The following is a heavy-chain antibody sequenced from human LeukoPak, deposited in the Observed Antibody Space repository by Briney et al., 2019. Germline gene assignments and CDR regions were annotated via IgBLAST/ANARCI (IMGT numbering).Heavy chain of an antibody. CDR1: GYTFTGYY. D-gene: IGHD2-15*01. Sequence: ASVKVSCKASGYTFTGYYMHWVRQAPGQGLEWMGWINPNSGGTNYAQKFQGRVTMTRDTSISTAYMELSRLRSDDTAVYYCARDHGMLRAAFDLWGQGTMVTVSS. CDR3: ARDHGMLRAAFDL. V-gene: IGHV1-2*02. CDR2: INPNSGGT. J-gene: IGHJ3*01.